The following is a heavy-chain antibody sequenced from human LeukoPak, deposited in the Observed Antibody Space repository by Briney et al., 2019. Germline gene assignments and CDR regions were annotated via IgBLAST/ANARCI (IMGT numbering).Heavy chain of an antibody. V-gene: IGHV3-23*01. CDR1: GFTFNNYA. Sequence: PGGSLRLSCAASGFTFNNYAMSWVRQAPGKGLEWVSAITASGGSTYYADSVKGRFTISRDNSKDTLSLQMNSLRAEDTAVYYCAKGARGGPTAAADYWGQGTLVTVSS. CDR2: ITASGGST. CDR3: AKGARGGPTAAADY. D-gene: IGHD6-13*01. J-gene: IGHJ4*02.